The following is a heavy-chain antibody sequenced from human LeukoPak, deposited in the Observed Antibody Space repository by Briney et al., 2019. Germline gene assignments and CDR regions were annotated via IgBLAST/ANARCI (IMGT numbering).Heavy chain of an antibody. J-gene: IGHJ3*02. Sequence: SETLSLTCTVSGGSISSYYWSWIRQPPGKGLEWIGYIYYSGSTNYNPSLKSRVTISVDTSKHQFSLKLSSVTAADTAVYYCARDIVYGDYRDAFDIWGQGTMVTVSS. CDR1: GGSISSYY. CDR3: ARDIVYGDYRDAFDI. V-gene: IGHV4-59*01. CDR2: IYYSGST. D-gene: IGHD4-17*01.